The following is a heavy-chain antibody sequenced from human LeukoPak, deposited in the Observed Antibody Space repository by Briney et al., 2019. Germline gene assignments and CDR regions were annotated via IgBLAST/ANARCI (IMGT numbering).Heavy chain of an antibody. CDR3: VSYEQQLSDWYFDL. D-gene: IGHD6-13*01. J-gene: IGHJ2*01. CDR2: IYYSGST. Sequence: SETLSLTCTVSGGSISSGGYYWSWIRQHPGKGLEWIGYIYYSGSTYYNPSLKSRVTISVDTSKNQFSLKLSSVTAADTAVYYCVSYEQQLSDWYFDLWGRGTLVTVSS. V-gene: IGHV4-31*03. CDR1: GGSISSGGYY.